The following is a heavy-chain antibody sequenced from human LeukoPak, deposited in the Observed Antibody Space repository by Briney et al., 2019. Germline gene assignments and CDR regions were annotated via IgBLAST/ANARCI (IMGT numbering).Heavy chain of an antibody. D-gene: IGHD2-15*01. CDR2: INPSGGST. CDR3: ARDLVLVAATSTFDI. J-gene: IGHJ3*02. V-gene: IGHV1-46*01. CDR1: GYTFTSYY. Sequence: ASVKVSCKASGYTFTSYYMHWVRQAPGQGLEWMGIINPSGGSTSYAQKFQGRVTMTRDTSTSTVYMELSRLRSEDTAVYYCARDLVLVAATSTFDIWGQGTMVTVSS.